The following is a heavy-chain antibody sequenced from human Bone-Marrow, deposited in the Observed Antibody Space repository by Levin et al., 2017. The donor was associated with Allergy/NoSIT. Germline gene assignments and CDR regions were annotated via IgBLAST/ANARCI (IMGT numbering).Heavy chain of an antibody. Sequence: SETLSLTCAVYGGSFSGYYWSWIRQPPGKGLEWIGEINHSGSTNYNPSLKSRVTISVDTSKNQFSLKLSSVTAADTAVYYCARGRRYFDYWGQGTLVTVSS. CDR3: ARGRRYFDY. J-gene: IGHJ4*02. V-gene: IGHV4-34*01. CDR2: INHSGST. CDR1: GGSFSGYY.